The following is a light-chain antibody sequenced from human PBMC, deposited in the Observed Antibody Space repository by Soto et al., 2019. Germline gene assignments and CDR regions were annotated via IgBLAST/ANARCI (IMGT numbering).Light chain of an antibody. CDR2: AES. J-gene: IGKJ3*01. Sequence: DIQITQSPSPLSASVXDRVTITLRASQPINRWFTWYQQKPGKXPKLLLXAESSLHTGVQLRFSGSGSGKEFTLNLSSLQPDDFATYYCQQYNSYSPFTFGPGTKVDIK. V-gene: IGKV1-5*01. CDR3: QQYNSYSPFT. CDR1: QPINRW.